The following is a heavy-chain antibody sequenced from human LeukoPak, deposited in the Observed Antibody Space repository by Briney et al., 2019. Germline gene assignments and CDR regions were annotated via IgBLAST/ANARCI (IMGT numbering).Heavy chain of an antibody. CDR2: SYNSGST. V-gene: IGHV4-59*01. J-gene: IGHJ4*02. CDR1: GGSISNYY. D-gene: IGHD6-19*01. Sequence: SETLSLTCTVSGGSISNYYWSWIRQPPGKGLEYIGYSYNSGSTYYNPSLKSRVIMSQDTSKNQFSLNLSSVTAADTAVYYCARALGYSSGWGVDYWGQGILVTASS. CDR3: ARALGYSSGWGVDY.